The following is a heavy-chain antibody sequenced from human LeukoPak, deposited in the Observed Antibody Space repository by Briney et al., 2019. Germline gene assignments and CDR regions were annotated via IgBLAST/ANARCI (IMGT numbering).Heavy chain of an antibody. CDR3: ASYCDSRGYWDYYYGMDV. CDR2: ISSSSSDI. V-gene: IGHV3-21*01. D-gene: IGHD3-22*01. Sequence: PGGSLRLSCAASGFTFSSYSMNWVRQAPGKGLEWVSSISSSSSDIYYADSVKGRFTISRDNAKNSLYLQMNSLRAEATAVYYCASYCDSRGYWDYYYGMDVWGQGTTVTVSS. J-gene: IGHJ6*02. CDR1: GFTFSSYS.